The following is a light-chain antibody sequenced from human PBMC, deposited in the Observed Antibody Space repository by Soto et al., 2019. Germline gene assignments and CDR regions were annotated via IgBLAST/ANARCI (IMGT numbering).Light chain of an antibody. CDR2: EGS. Sequence: QPVLTQPASVSGSPGQSITISCTGTSSDVGSYNLVSWYQQHPGKAPKLMIYEGSKRPSGVSNRFSGSKSGNTASLTISGLQAEDEADYYCCSYAGSSTPNWVFGGGTQLTVL. V-gene: IGLV2-23*01. CDR1: SSDVGSYNL. CDR3: CSYAGSSTPNWV. J-gene: IGLJ3*02.